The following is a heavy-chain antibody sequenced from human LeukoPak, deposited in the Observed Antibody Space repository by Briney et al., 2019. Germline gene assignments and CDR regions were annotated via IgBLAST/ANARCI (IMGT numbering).Heavy chain of an antibody. CDR1: GGSFSGYY. J-gene: IGHJ5*02. V-gene: IGHV4-34*01. Sequence: PSETLSLTCAVYGGSFSGYYWSWIRQPPGKGLEWIGDINHSGSTNYNPSLKSRVTISVDTSKNQFSLKLSSVTAADTAVYYCARLDIVVVPAGILGWFDPWGQGTLVTVSS. CDR3: ARLDIVVVPAGILGWFDP. D-gene: IGHD2-2*03. CDR2: INHSGST.